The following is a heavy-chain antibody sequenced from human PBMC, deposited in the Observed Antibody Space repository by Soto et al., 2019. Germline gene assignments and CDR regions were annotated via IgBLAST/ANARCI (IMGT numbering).Heavy chain of an antibody. D-gene: IGHD6-19*01. V-gene: IGHV1-18*04. CDR3: ARDMAVAGTPYYYYYYGMDV. Sequence: GASVKVSCKASGYTFTSYGISWVRQAPGQGLEWMGWISAYNGNTNYAQKLQGRVTMTTDTSTSTAYMELRSLRSDDTAVYYCARDMAVAGTPYYYYYYGMDVWGQGTTVTAP. CDR2: ISAYNGNT. J-gene: IGHJ6*02. CDR1: GYTFTSYG.